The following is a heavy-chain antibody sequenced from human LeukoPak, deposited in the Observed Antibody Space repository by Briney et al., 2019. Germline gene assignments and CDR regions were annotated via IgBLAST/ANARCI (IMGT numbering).Heavy chain of an antibody. CDR1: GFTFSDYY. Sequence: GGSLRLSCAASGFTFSDYYMSWIRQAPGKGLEWVAVISYDGSNKYYADSVKGRFTISRDNSKNTLYLQMNSLRAEDTAVYYCAKRLRIAAVWYYYGMDVWGQGTTVTVSS. CDR3: AKRLRIAAVWYYYGMDV. J-gene: IGHJ6*02. V-gene: IGHV3-30*18. D-gene: IGHD6-13*01. CDR2: ISYDGSNK.